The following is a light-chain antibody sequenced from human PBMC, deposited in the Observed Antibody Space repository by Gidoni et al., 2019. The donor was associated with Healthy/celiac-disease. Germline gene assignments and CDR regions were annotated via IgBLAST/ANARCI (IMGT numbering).Light chain of an antibody. CDR2: EGS. Sequence: QSALTQPASVSGSPGQSITISCTGTSSDVGSYNLVSWYQQQPGQAPKLMIYEGSKRPSGVSNRFSGSKSGNTASLTISGLQAEDEADYYCCSYAGTSTFWVFGGGTKLTVL. CDR3: CSYAGTSTFWV. J-gene: IGLJ3*02. CDR1: SSDVGSYNL. V-gene: IGLV2-23*01.